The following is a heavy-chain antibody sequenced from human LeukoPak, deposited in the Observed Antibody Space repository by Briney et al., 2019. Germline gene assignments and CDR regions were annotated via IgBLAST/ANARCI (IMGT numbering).Heavy chain of an antibody. CDR2: IIPIFGTA. D-gene: IGHD2-2*02. CDR3: ARRGVPAAIENYMDV. CDR1: GGTFSSYA. Sequence: SVKVSCKASGGTFSSYAISWVRQAPGQGLEWMGGIIPIFGTANYAQKFQGRVTITADESTSTAYMELSSLRSEDTAVYYCARRGVPAAIENYMDVWGKGTTVTVSS. V-gene: IGHV1-69*13. J-gene: IGHJ6*03.